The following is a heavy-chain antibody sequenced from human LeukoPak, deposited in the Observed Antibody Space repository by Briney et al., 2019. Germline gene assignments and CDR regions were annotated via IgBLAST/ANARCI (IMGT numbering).Heavy chain of an antibody. V-gene: IGHV3-30*02. D-gene: IGHD4-11*01. CDR2: IRYDGSNK. CDR1: GFTFSSYG. J-gene: IGHJ4*02. Sequence: PGGSLRLSCAASGFTFSSYGMHWVRQAPGKGLEWVAFIRYDGSNKYYADSVKGRFTISRDNSKNTLYLQMNSLRAEDTAVYYCAKGRDYSNRRYFDYWGQGTLVTVSS. CDR3: AKGRDYSNRRYFDY.